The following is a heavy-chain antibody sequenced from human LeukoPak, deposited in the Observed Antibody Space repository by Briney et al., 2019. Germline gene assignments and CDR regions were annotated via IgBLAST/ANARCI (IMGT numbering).Heavy chain of an antibody. V-gene: IGHV3-33*01. J-gene: IGHJ4*02. D-gene: IGHD3-22*01. CDR3: ARGVGGHRYYDSSGYYRY. Sequence: GGSLRLSCAASGFTFSSYGMHWVRQAPGKGLEWVAVIWYDGSNKYYADSVKGRFTISRDNSKNTLYLQMNSLRAEDTAVYYCARGVGGHRYYDSSGYYRYWGQGTLVTVSS. CDR1: GFTFSSYG. CDR2: IWYDGSNK.